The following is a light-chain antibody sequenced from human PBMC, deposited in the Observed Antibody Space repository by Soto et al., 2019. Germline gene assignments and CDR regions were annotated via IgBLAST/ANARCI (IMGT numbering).Light chain of an antibody. CDR1: SSNIGSNT. CDR2: SNN. V-gene: IGLV1-44*01. J-gene: IGLJ1*01. CDR3: AAWVERLHGYV. Sequence: QSALTQPPSASGTPGQRVTISCSGSSSNIGSNTVNWYQQLPGTAPKLLIYSNNQRPSGVPDRFSGSKSGTSASLAISGLQSEDEADYYCAAWVERLHGYVFGTGTKVTVL.